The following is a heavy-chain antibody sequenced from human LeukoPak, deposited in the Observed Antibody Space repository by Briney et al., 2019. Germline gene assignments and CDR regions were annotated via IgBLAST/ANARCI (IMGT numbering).Heavy chain of an antibody. J-gene: IGHJ4*02. D-gene: IGHD3-3*01. CDR1: GYSISSGYY. CDR3: ARGGYDFWSGYYHYFDY. Sequence: SETLSLTCTVSGYSISSGYYWGWIRQPPGKGLEWIGSIYHSGSTYYNPSLKSRVTISVDTSKNQFSLKLSSVTAADTAVYYCARGGYDFWSGYYHYFDYWGQGTLVTVSS. V-gene: IGHV4-38-2*02. CDR2: IYHSGST.